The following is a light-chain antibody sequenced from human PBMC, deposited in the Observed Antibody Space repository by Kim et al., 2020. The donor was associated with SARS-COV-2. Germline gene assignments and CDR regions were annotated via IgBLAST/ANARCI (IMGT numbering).Light chain of an antibody. Sequence: ALGQTVRITCKGASLRSYYASWYQQKPGQAPVLVIYGKNNRPSGIPDRFSGSSSGNTASLTITGAQAEDEADYYCNSRDSSGNHAVFGGGTQLTVL. J-gene: IGLJ7*01. CDR3: NSRDSSGNHAV. CDR2: GKN. V-gene: IGLV3-19*01. CDR1: SLRSYY.